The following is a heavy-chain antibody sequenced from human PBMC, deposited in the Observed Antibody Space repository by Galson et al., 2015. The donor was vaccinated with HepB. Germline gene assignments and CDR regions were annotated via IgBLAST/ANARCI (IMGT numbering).Heavy chain of an antibody. D-gene: IGHD6-13*01. J-gene: IGHJ4*02. Sequence: SLRLSCAASGFIFGSYWMRWVRQAPGKGLEWVANIKLDGSDKYYVDSVKGRFTISRDNAKNSLYLQMNNLRAEDTAIYYCAKDDAGIGMSYWGRGTLVTVFS. CDR1: GFIFGSYW. V-gene: IGHV3-7*03. CDR2: IKLDGSDK. CDR3: AKDDAGIGMSY.